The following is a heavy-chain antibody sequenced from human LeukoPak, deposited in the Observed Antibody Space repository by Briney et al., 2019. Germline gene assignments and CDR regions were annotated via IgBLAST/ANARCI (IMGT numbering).Heavy chain of an antibody. V-gene: IGHV4-4*07. CDR2: IYTSGST. Sequence: TSETLSLTCTVSGGSISSYYWSWIRQPAGKGLEGIGRIYTSGSTNYNPSLNSQVTMSVDTSKNQFYLKLSSVTAADTAVYYCARGAVVPAAHYYYYYYMDVWGKGTTVTVSS. CDR1: GGSISSYY. D-gene: IGHD2-2*01. J-gene: IGHJ6*03. CDR3: ARGAVVPAAHYYYYYYMDV.